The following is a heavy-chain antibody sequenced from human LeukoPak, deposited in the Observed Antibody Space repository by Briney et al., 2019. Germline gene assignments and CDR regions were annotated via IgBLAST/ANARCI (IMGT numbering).Heavy chain of an antibody. CDR2: IYYSGSI. CDR1: GGSVSSANYY. V-gene: IGHV4-61*01. D-gene: IGHD5-18*01. J-gene: IGHJ4*02. Sequence: ASETLSLTCTVSGGSVSSANYYWSWIRQPPGKGLEWIGYIYYSGSINYNPSLKSRVTISVDTSKNQFSLKLSSVTAADTAVYYCAVTRAYSYGRIDYWGQGTLVTVSS. CDR3: AVTRAYSYGRIDY.